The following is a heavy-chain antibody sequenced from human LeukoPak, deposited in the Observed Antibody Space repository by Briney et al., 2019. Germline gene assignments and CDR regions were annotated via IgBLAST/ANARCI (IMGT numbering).Heavy chain of an antibody. Sequence: GGSLRLSCAASGFTFSSFAVHWVRQAPGKGLEWVALISTDGSIENHADSVKGRFTISKDNSKNTLYLQMGSLMAEDTAVYYCATSYSSGYYYLDYWGQGTLVTVSS. D-gene: IGHD6-19*01. J-gene: IGHJ4*02. CDR2: ISTDGSIE. CDR3: ATSYSSGYYYLDY. V-gene: IGHV3-30-3*01. CDR1: GFTFSSFA.